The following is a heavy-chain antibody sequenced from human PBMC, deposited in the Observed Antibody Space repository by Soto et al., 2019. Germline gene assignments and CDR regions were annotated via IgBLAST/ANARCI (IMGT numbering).Heavy chain of an antibody. Sequence: QVQLVESGGGVVQPERSQRLSCAASDFTFGTYVMHWARQAPGKGLEWVALISFDGSSQYYADSVKGRFTISRDNSRNTMYLQMNSLRPEDTAVYYCAREMIPMIMGGMSALDVWGHGTTVTVS. CDR2: ISFDGSSQ. CDR1: DFTFGTYV. D-gene: IGHD3-22*01. V-gene: IGHV3-30*04. CDR3: AREMIPMIMGGMSALDV. J-gene: IGHJ6*02.